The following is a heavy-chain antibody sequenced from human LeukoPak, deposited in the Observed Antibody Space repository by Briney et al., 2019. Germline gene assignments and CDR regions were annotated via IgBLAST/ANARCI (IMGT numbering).Heavy chain of an antibody. D-gene: IGHD6-19*01. J-gene: IGHJ6*03. V-gene: IGHV4-34*01. CDR1: GYSISSGYY. Sequence: PSETLSLTCAVSGYSISSGYYWSWIRQPPGKGLEWIGEINHSGSTNYNPSLKSRVTISVDTSKNQFSLKLSSVTAADTAVYYCARRRGDSSGSRRVYYMDVWGKGTTVTVSS. CDR2: INHSGST. CDR3: ARRRGDSSGSRRVYYMDV.